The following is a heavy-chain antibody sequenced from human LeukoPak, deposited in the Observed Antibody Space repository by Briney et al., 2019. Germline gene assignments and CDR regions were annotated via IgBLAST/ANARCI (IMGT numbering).Heavy chain of an antibody. J-gene: IGHJ4*02. CDR1: GYTFTSYG. CDR3: ARAVVPAAMRGGYFDY. CDR2: ISAYNGNT. Sequence: GASVKVSCKASGYTFTSYGISWVRQAPGQGLEWMGWISAYNGNTNYAQELQGRVTMTTDTSTSTAYMELRSLRSDDTAVYYCARAVVPAAMRGGYFDYWGQGTLVTVSS. V-gene: IGHV1-18*01. D-gene: IGHD2-2*01.